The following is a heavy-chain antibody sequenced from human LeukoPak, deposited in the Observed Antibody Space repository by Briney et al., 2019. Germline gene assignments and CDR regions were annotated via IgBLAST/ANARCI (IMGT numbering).Heavy chain of an antibody. CDR3: ARVQGRYDAFDI. CDR1: GFTFSSYE. CDR2: ISSSGSTI. V-gene: IGHV3-48*03. J-gene: IGHJ3*02. Sequence: GGSLRLSCAASGFTFSSYEMNWVRQAPGKGLELVSYISSSGSTIYYADSVKGRFTISRDNAKNSLYLQMNSLRAEDTAVYYCARVQGRYDAFDIWGQGTMVTVSS.